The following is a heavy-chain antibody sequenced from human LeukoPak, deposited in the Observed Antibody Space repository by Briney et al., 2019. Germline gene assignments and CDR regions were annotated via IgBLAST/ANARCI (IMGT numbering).Heavy chain of an antibody. D-gene: IGHD6-13*01. V-gene: IGHV1-24*01. J-gene: IGHJ4*02. CDR2: FDPEDDET. CDR3: ATDLQQLVLFAY. CDR1: GYTLTELS. Sequence: ASVKVSCKVSGYTLTELSMHWVRQAPGKGLEWMGSFDPEDDETIYAQKFQGRVTMTEDTSTDTAYMELSSLRSEDTAVYYCATDLQQLVLFAYRGQGTLVTVSS.